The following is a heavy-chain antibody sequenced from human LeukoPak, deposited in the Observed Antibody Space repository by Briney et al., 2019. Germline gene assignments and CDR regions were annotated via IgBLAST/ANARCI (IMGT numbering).Heavy chain of an antibody. D-gene: IGHD6-19*01. V-gene: IGHV3-23*01. CDR3: AKVLSVGSTGWYWGDFDY. CDR2: ISGSGVST. Sequence: PGGSLRLSCAASGFTFSSYAMNWVRQAPGKGLEWVSTISGSGVSTFYADSVKGRFTISRDNSENTLYLHMNSLRAEDTAVYYCAKVLSVGSTGWYWGDFDYWGQGALVTVSS. J-gene: IGHJ4*02. CDR1: GFTFSSYA.